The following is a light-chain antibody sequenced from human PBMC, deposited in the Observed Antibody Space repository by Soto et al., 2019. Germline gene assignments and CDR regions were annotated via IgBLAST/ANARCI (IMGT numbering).Light chain of an antibody. J-gene: IGKJ5*01. CDR1: QTISSW. CDR3: QPYNSYSEA. Sequence: DIQMTQSPSTLSGSVGDRFTIACRTSQTISSWLDWYQQKPGKAPKLLIYKASTLKSGVPSRFSGSGSGTEFTLTISTLQPDDFATYYCQPYNSYSEAFGQGTRLEI. V-gene: IGKV1-5*03. CDR2: KAS.